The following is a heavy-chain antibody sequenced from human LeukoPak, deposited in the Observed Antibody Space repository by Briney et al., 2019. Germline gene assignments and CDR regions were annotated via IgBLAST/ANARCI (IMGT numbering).Heavy chain of an antibody. CDR1: GFTFSSYA. V-gene: IGHV3-23*01. Sequence: GGSLRLSCAASGFTFSSYAMTWVRQAPGKGLEWVSTIRDGGGSTYYADSVKGRFTIPRDNSKNTLFLQMNSLRAEDTAVYFCARDHRAYFYGPGSYLGYWGQGTLVTVSS. CDR3: ARDHRAYFYGPGSYLGY. J-gene: IGHJ4*02. D-gene: IGHD3-10*01. CDR2: IRDGGGST.